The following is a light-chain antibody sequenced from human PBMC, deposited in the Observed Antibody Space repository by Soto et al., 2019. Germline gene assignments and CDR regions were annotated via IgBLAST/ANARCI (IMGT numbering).Light chain of an antibody. J-gene: IGLJ2*01. V-gene: IGLV1-44*01. CDR2: SNH. CDR1: SSNIGTYT. Sequence: QLVLTQPPSASGTPGQRVTISCSGSSSNIGTYTVDWYQQVPGTAPKLLIYSNHQRPSGVPDRFSGSRSGTSASPAISGLQSEDEADYYCAAWDDSLNGPVFGGGTKLTVL. CDR3: AAWDDSLNGPV.